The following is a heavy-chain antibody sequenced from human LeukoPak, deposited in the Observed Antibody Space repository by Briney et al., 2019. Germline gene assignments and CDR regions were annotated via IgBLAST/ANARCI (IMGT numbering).Heavy chain of an antibody. J-gene: IGHJ4*02. CDR2: IHFDGNI. CDR1: GDSVTNNY. D-gene: IGHD6-25*01. Sequence: PSETLSLTCTVSGDSVTNNYWSWIRQPAGKGLEWISRIHFDGNIDYNPSLKSRVTTSIDTPRNQFSLKLSSVTAADTAVFYCARDRGGYTWYNYYDAWGQGILVTVSS. CDR3: ARDRGGYTWYNYYDA. V-gene: IGHV4-4*07.